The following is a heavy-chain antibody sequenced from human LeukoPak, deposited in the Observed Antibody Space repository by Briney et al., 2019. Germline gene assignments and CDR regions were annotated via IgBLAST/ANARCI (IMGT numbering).Heavy chain of an antibody. D-gene: IGHD2-21*01. V-gene: IGHV3-23*01. CDR2: INTSGGST. J-gene: IGHJ4*02. CDR3: MKLPTMIIVIDTDFEY. Sequence: GGSLRLSCVASGFTFRHYDMSWVRKAPGKGLEWVSSINTSGGSTYYADSLQGRFTISRDNSKNTLHLQMNNVGAEDTALYYCMKLPTMIIVIDTDFEYWGQGAQVTVSS. CDR1: GFTFRHYD.